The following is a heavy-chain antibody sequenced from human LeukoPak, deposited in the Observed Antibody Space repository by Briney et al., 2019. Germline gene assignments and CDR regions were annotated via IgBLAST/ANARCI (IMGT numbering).Heavy chain of an antibody. Sequence: ASVKVSCKASGYTFTSYGISWVRQAPGQGLEWMGWINTNTGNPTYAQGFTGRFVFSLDTSVSTAYLQISSLKAEDTAVYYCARDRMGYSSGWYDYWGQGTLVTVSS. J-gene: IGHJ4*02. CDR3: ARDRMGYSSGWYDY. V-gene: IGHV7-4-1*02. CDR1: GYTFTSYG. CDR2: INTNTGNP. D-gene: IGHD6-19*01.